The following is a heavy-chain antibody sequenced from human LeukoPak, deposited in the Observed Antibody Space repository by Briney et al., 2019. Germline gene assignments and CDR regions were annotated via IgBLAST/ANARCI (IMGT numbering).Heavy chain of an antibody. CDR1: GGSVSSGSYY. V-gene: IGHV4-61*01. J-gene: IGHJ4*02. D-gene: IGHD3-22*01. CDR2: IYYSGST. Sequence: SETLSLACTVSGGSVSSGSYYWSWIRQPPGKGLEWIGYIYYSGSTNYNPSLKSRVTISVDTSKNQFSLKLSSVTAADTAVYYCATYYYDSSGYYYFDYWGQGTLVTVSS. CDR3: ATYYYDSSGYYYFDY.